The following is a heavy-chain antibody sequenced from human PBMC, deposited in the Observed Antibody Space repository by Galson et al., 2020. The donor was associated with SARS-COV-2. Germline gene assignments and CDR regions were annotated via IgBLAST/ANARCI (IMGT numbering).Heavy chain of an antibody. Sequence: SETLSLTCAVYGGSFSGYYWSWIRQPPGKGLEWIGEINHSGSTNYNPSLKSRVTISVDTSKNQFSLKLSSVTAADTAVYYCARVGGIAAAGTPGRGVFPSLRYYMDVWGKGTTVTVSS. CDR2: INHSGST. V-gene: IGHV4-34*01. CDR3: ARVGGIAAAGTPGRGVFPSLRYYMDV. D-gene: IGHD6-13*01. J-gene: IGHJ6*03. CDR1: GGSFSGYY.